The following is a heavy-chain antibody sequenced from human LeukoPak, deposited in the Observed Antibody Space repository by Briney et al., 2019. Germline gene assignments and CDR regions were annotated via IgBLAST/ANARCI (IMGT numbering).Heavy chain of an antibody. CDR2: ISGSGGST. V-gene: IGHV3-23*01. CDR1: GFTFSSYA. J-gene: IGHJ3*02. D-gene: IGHD6-19*01. Sequence: GGSLRLSCAASGFTFSSYAMSWVRQAPGKGLEWVSAISGSGGSTYYADSVKGRFTISRGNSKNTLYLQMNSLRAEDTAVYYCAKSQWLDSDAFDIWGQGTMVTVSS. CDR3: AKSQWLDSDAFDI.